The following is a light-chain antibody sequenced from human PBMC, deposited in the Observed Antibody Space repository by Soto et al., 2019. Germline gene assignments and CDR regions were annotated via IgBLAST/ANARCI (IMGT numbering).Light chain of an antibody. CDR1: QSVRNSY. CDR2: GAS. V-gene: IGKV3-20*01. Sequence: EIVLTQSPGTLSLSPGERATLSCRASQSVRNSYLAWYQQKPGQAPRPLMYGASSRATGIPDRFSGRGSGTDFTLTISRLEPDDFAVYYCQQYGSSQLTFGGGTKVEIK. CDR3: QQYGSSQLT. J-gene: IGKJ4*01.